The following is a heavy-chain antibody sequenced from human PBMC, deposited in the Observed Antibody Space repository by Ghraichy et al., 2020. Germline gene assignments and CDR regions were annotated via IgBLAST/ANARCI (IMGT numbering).Heavy chain of an antibody. D-gene: IGHD3-9*01. V-gene: IGHV3-23*01. Sequence: GGSLRLSCAASGFTFSSYAMSWVRQAPGKALEWVSAISGSGGSTYYADSVKGRFTISRDNSKNTLYLQMNSLRAEDTAVYYCAKDAVSVHILTCSHMGTLDYWGQGTLVTVSS. CDR1: GFTFSSYA. J-gene: IGHJ4*02. CDR3: AKDAVSVHILTCSHMGTLDY. CDR2: ISGSGGST.